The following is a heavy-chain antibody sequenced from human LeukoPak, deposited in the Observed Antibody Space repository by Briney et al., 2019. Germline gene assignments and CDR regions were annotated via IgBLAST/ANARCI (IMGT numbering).Heavy chain of an antibody. CDR2: IGGSGGST. CDR3: ARDYYDSSESHMDV. V-gene: IGHV3-23*01. J-gene: IGHJ6*03. CDR1: GFTFSSYA. D-gene: IGHD3-22*01. Sequence: GGSLRHSCAASGFTFSSYAMSWVRQAPGKGLEWVSAIGGSGGSTYYADSVKGRFTISRDNSKNTLYLQMNSLRAEDTAVYYCARDYYDSSESHMDVWGKGTTVIVSS.